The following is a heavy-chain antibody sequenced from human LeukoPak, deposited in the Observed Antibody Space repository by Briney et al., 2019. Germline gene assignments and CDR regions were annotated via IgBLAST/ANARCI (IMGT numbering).Heavy chain of an antibody. J-gene: IGHJ3*01. CDR2: IYTSGST. CDR1: GGSISSGSCY. Sequence: SETLSLTCTVSGGSISSGSCYWSWIRQPAGKGLEWIGRIYTSGSTNYNPSLKSRVTISVDTSKNQFSLKLSSVTAADTAVYYCASVPMVRGVITDYWGQGTMVTVSS. CDR3: ASVPMVRGVITDY. V-gene: IGHV4-61*02. D-gene: IGHD3-10*01.